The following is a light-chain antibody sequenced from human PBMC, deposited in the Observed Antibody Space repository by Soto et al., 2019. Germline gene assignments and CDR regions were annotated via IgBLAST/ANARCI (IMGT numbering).Light chain of an antibody. J-gene: IGKJ4*01. CDR1: QSVSTY. CDR2: DAS. Sequence: EIVLTQSPATLSLSPGERATLSCRASQSVSTYLAWYQQKPGQAPRLLIYDASNRATGIPARFSGSGSGTDFTLTISRLEPEDFAVYYCQQGSNWPPGLTFGGGSKVEIK. CDR3: QQGSNWPPGLT. V-gene: IGKV3-11*01.